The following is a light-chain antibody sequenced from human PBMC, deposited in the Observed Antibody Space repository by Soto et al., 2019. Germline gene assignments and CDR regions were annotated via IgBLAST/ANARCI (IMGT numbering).Light chain of an antibody. CDR2: AAS. CDR1: HSISSW. J-gene: IGKJ1*01. V-gene: IGKV1-5*01. Sequence: DIQMTQSPSTLSGSVGDRVTITCRASHSISSWLAWYQQKPGKAPNLLIYAASTLESGVPSRFSGSGSGTEFTLTISSLQSEDFAVYYCQQYNNWPWTFGQGTKVDI. CDR3: QQYNNWPWT.